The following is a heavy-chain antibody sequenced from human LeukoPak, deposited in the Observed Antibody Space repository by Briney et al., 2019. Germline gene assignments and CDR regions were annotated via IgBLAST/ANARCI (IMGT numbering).Heavy chain of an antibody. CDR3: ARSYYDSSGYYSAFFDY. CDR2: ISAYNGNT. J-gene: IGHJ4*02. D-gene: IGHD3-22*01. V-gene: IGHV1-18*01. Sequence: ASVKVSCKASGYTFTSYGISWVRQAPGQGLEWMGWISAYNGNTNYAQKLQGRVTMTTDTSTSTAYMELRSLRSDDTAVYYCARSYYDSSGYYSAFFDYWGQGTLVTVSS. CDR1: GYTFTSYG.